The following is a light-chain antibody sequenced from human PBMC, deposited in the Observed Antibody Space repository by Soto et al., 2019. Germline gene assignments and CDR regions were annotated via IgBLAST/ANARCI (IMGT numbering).Light chain of an antibody. CDR1: QGISSY. CDR2: ATS. CDR3: QQANRFPIT. V-gene: IGKV1-12*01. J-gene: IGKJ5*01. Sequence: DIQMTQSPSSVSAYVGDRVTITCRASQGISSYLAWYQQKPGKAPKLLIYATSSLQTGVPSRFSGSGSGTHFTLTISSLQAEDFATYFCQQANRFPITFGQGTRLEV.